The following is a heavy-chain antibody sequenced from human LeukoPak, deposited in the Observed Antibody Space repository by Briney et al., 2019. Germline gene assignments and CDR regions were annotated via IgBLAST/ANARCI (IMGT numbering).Heavy chain of an antibody. V-gene: IGHV2-70*11. D-gene: IGHD3-22*01. CDR1: GFSLSTSGMC. Sequence: SGPALVKPTQTLTLTCTFSGFSLSTSGMCVSWIRQPPGKALEWLARIDWDDDKYYSTSLKTRLTISKDTSKNQVVLTMTNMDPVDTATYYCARMSYYYDSSGRAPTPFDYWGQGTLVTVSS. CDR3: ARMSYYYDSSGRAPTPFDY. CDR2: IDWDDDK. J-gene: IGHJ4*02.